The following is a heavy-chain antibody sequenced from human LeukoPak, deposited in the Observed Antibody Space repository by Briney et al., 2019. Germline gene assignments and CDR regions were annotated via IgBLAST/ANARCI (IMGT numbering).Heavy chain of an antibody. V-gene: IGHV4-59*01. D-gene: IGHD5-18*01. CDR2: VYNIVTT. J-gene: IGHJ5*02. CDR1: GDSMSNYH. Sequence: ASETLSLTCTVSGDSMSNYHWTWIRQSPGEGLEYIGYVYNIVTTNYKTSLKSRVTISVDMSKKQFSLKLTSVAAADTAVYYCARGSDGYRFDPWGQETLVTVSS. CDR3: ARGSDGYRFDP.